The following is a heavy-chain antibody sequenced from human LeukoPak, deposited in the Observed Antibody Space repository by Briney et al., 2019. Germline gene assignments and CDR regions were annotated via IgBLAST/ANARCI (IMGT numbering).Heavy chain of an antibody. V-gene: IGHV1-2*02. CDR2: INPNSGGT. CDR3: AGDRGRYFDWLSPLNWFDP. Sequence: ASVKVSCKASGYTFTGYYMHWVRQAPGQGLEWMGWINPNSGGTNYAQRLQGRVTMTTDTSTSTAYMELRSLRSDDTAVYYCAGDRGRYFDWLSPLNWFDPWGQGTLVTVSS. CDR1: GYTFTGYY. J-gene: IGHJ5*02. D-gene: IGHD3-9*01.